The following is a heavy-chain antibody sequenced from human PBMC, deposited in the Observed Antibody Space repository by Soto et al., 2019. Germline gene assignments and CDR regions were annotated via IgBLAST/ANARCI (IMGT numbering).Heavy chain of an antibody. D-gene: IGHD1-7*01. CDR2: ISTYNGNT. J-gene: IGHJ5*02. Sequence: QVQLVQSGAEVKKPGASVKVSCKASGYTFTSYGISWVRQAPGQGLEWMGWISTYNGNTNYAQKLQGRVTLTTDTSSSTAYMERRSLRSDDTAVYYCARDREYNWNYNWFDPWGQGTLVTVSS. V-gene: IGHV1-18*01. CDR3: ARDREYNWNYNWFDP. CDR1: GYTFTSYG.